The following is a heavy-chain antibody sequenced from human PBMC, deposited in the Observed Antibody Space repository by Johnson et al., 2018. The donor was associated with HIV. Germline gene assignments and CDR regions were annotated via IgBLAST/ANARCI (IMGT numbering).Heavy chain of an antibody. CDR2: IKQDGSEK. D-gene: IGHD1-1*01. CDR3: ATVWRNEGRHSFDT. V-gene: IGHV3-7*02. CDR1: GFTFSSYW. Sequence: VQLVESGGGLVQPGGSLRLSCAASGFTFSSYWMSWVRQAPGKGLEWVANIKQDGSEKYYVDSVQGRFTISRNNANNSLHLPMNNLSADETAVYFFATVWRNEGRHSFDTWGQGTVVTVSS. J-gene: IGHJ3*02.